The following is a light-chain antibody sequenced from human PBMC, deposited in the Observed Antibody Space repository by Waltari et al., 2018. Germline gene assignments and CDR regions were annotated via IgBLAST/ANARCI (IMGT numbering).Light chain of an antibody. CDR3: QQYTGYPIT. V-gene: IGKV1-5*03. Sequence: DIQMTQSPSTLSASVGDRVSITCRASQSTNSRLAWYQQKPGKVPRLLMYKVSNLEREVPSRFSGSGSGTEFTLTISSLQPDDLATYYCQQYTGYPITFGGGTKVEIK. J-gene: IGKJ4*01. CDR1: QSTNSR. CDR2: KVS.